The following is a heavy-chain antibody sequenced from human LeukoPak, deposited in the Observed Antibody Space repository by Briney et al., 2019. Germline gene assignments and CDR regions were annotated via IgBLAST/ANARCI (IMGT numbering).Heavy chain of an antibody. D-gene: IGHD3-22*01. CDR2: INPNSGGT. CDR1: GYTFTSYG. CDR3: ATEGNYYDSSGYYYRYFDY. J-gene: IGHJ4*02. V-gene: IGHV1-2*02. Sequence: GASVKVSCKASGYTFTSYGISWVRQAPGQGLEWMGWINPNSGGTNYAQKFQGRVTMTRDTSISTAYMELSRLRSDDTAVYYCATEGNYYDSSGYYYRYFDYWGQGTLVTVSS.